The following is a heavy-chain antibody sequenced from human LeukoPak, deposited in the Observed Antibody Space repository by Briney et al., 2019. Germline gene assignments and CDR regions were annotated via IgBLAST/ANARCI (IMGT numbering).Heavy chain of an antibody. CDR2: IWYDGSNK. CDR3: ARSDRGWHNDY. J-gene: IGHJ4*02. D-gene: IGHD6-19*01. Sequence: PGRSLRLSCAASGFTFSSYGMHWVRQAPGKRLEWVAVIWYDGSNKYYADSVKGRFTISRANSKNTRYLQMNGLRAQGTAVYYWARSDRGWHNDYWRQGTLVSVSS. CDR1: GFTFSSYG. V-gene: IGHV3-33*01.